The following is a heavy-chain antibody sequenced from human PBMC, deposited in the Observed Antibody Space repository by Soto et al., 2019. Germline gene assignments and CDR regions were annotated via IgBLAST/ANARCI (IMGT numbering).Heavy chain of an antibody. CDR2: IYYSGST. CDR1: GGSISSTSYY. CDR3: ARVVAATVCLDY. J-gene: IGHJ4*02. D-gene: IGHD2-15*01. Sequence: ETLSLTCTVSGGSISSTSYYWGWIRQHPGKGLEWIGSIYYSGSTYYNPSLKSRVTISVDTSKNQFSLKLSSVTAADTAVYYCARVVAATVCLDYWGQETLVTVSS. V-gene: IGHV4-39*01.